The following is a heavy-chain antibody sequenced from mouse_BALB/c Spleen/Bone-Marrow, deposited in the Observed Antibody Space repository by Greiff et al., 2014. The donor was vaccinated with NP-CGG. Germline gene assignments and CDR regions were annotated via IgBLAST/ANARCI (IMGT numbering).Heavy chain of an antibody. CDR1: CDSIPSGY. CDR2: ISYSGST. CDR3: ARDSSGGILAMDY. D-gene: IGHD3-2*01. Sequence: GQLKGSGPSLVKPFQTLSLPCSFTCDSIPSGYWDWVREFPGDKLEYMGYISYSGSTYYNPSLKSRISISRDISKNQYYLQLNSVTTEDTATYYCARDSSGGILAMDYWGQGTSVTVSS. J-gene: IGHJ4*01. V-gene: IGHV3-8*02.